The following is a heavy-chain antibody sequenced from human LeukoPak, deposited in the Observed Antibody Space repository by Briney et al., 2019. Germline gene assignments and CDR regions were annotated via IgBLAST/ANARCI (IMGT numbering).Heavy chain of an antibody. CDR3: AREGDYGDY. CDR1: YTLTGYY. D-gene: IGHD3-16*01. Sequence: YTLTGYYIHWVRQAPGQGIEWMGWINPNSGGTNYAQKFQGRVTMTRDTSFSTAYMELSRLRSDDTAVYYCAREGDYGDYWGQGTLVTVSS. J-gene: IGHJ4*02. CDR2: INPNSGGT. V-gene: IGHV1-2*02.